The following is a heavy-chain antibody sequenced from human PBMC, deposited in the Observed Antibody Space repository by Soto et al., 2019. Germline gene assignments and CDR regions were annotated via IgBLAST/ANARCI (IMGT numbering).Heavy chain of an antibody. CDR1: GFSLTTSGVG. D-gene: IGHD2-15*01. Sequence: QITLKESGPTLVKPTQTLMLTCTFSGFSLTTSGVGVGWIRQPPGKALEWLALIYWDDDQRYSPSLKNRLTIIKDTSKNQVVLTMTNMDPVDTATYYCAHRTMRCNGGSCYSLYALDIWGQGTLVTVSS. J-gene: IGHJ3*02. CDR2: IYWDDDQ. V-gene: IGHV2-5*02. CDR3: AHRTMRCNGGSCYSLYALDI.